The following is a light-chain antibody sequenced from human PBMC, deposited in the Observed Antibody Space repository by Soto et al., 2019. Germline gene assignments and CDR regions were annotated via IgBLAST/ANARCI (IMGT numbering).Light chain of an antibody. CDR1: QSVSSS. J-gene: IGKJ2*01. Sequence: EVVMTQSPATLSVSPGERVTLSCRASQSVSSSLAWYQQKPGQAPRLLIYSASTRATGIPARFSGSGSGTEFTLTISSLESEDFAVYYCQQYINLYTFGQGTKLEIK. CDR3: QQYINLYT. V-gene: IGKV3-15*01. CDR2: SAS.